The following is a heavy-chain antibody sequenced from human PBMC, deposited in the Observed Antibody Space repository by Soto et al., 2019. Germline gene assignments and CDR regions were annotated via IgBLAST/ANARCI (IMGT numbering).Heavy chain of an antibody. J-gene: IGHJ4*02. CDR1: GYTFTRYD. CDR2: MNPNSGNT. Sequence: ASVKVSCKASGYTFTRYDINWVRQATGQGLEWMGWMNPNSGNTGYAQKFQGRVTMTRNTSISTAYMELSSLRSEDTAVYYCARARRFNYDILTAYYFDYWGQGTLVTVSS. CDR3: ARARRFNYDILTAYYFDY. D-gene: IGHD3-9*01. V-gene: IGHV1-8*02.